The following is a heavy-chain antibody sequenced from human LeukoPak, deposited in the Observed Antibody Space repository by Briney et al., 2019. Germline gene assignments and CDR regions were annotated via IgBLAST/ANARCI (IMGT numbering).Heavy chain of an antibody. CDR3: AREPPYIFYFDF. J-gene: IGHJ4*02. D-gene: IGHD3-16*01. CDR1: GFTFSSYW. V-gene: IGHV3-7*01. Sequence: GGSLRLSCAASGFTFSSYWMSWVRQAPGKGLEWVANIKQDGGETYYVDSVKGRFTISRDNAKNSLYLQMNGLRAEDTAVYYCAREPPYIFYFDFWGQGTLVTVSS. CDR2: IKQDGGET.